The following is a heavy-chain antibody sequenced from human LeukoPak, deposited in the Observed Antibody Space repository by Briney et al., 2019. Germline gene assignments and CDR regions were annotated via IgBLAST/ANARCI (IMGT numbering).Heavy chain of an antibody. J-gene: IGHJ6*02. CDR1: GYTFTSYG. D-gene: IGHD2-2*01. V-gene: IGHV1-18*01. Sequence: ASVKVSCKASGYTFTSYGISWVPQAPGQGLEWMGWISAYNGNTNYAQKLQGRVTMTTDTSTSTAYMELRSLRSDDTAVYYCARDHDDVPAAIRYYYYGMDVWGQGTTVTVSS. CDR3: ARDHDDVPAAIRYYYYGMDV. CDR2: ISAYNGNT.